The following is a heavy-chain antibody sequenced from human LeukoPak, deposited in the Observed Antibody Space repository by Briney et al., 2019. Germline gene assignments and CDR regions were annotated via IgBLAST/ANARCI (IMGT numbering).Heavy chain of an antibody. D-gene: IGHD3-10*01. V-gene: IGHV1-69*13. J-gene: IGHJ6*03. CDR1: GGTFSSYA. CDR2: IIPIFGTA. Sequence: GASVKVSCKASGGTFSSYAISWVRQAPGQGLEWMGGIIPIFGTANYAQKFQGRVTITADESTSTAYMELSSLRSEDTAVYYCARVGITMVRGSPVYYYYYMDVWGRDHGHHLL. CDR3: ARVGITMVRGSPVYYYYYMDV.